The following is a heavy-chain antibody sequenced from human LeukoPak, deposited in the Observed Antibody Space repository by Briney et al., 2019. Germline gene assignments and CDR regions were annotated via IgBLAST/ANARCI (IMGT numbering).Heavy chain of an antibody. CDR2: FDPEDGET. CDR3: ARYRLYCSGGSCYSPFDY. D-gene: IGHD2-15*01. CDR1: GYTLTELS. J-gene: IGHJ4*02. Sequence: GASVKVSCKVSGYTLTELSMHWVRQAPGKGLEWMGGFDPEDGETIYAQKFQGRVTMTRDTSISTAYMELSRLRSDNTAVYYCARYRLYCSGGSCYSPFDYWGQGTLVTVSS. V-gene: IGHV1-24*01.